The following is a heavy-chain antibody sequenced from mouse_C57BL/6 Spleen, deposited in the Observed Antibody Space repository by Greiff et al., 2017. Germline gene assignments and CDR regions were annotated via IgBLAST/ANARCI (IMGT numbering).Heavy chain of an antibody. D-gene: IGHD2-14*01. V-gene: IGHV5-17*01. Sequence: EVQVLQSGAGLVKPGGSLKLSCAASGFTFSDYGMHWVRQAPEKGLEWVAYISRGSSTTYYADKVKGRFTISRDNAKNTLFLQMTSLRSEDTAMYYCAREGNRYYLDDWGQGTTLTVSS. J-gene: IGHJ2*01. CDR2: ISRGSSTT. CDR3: AREGNRYYLDD. CDR1: GFTFSDYG.